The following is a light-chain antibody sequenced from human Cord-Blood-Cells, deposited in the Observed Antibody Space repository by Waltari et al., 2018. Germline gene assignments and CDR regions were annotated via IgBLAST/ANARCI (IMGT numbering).Light chain of an antibody. Sequence: SSELTQDPAFSVPLGQPVRITCQGNRLRSYYASWYQQKPGQAPVLFIYGKNNRPSGIPDRFSGSSSGNTASLTITGAQAEDEADYYCNSRDSSGNHLVFGGGTKLTVL. CDR2: GKN. J-gene: IGLJ3*02. CDR1: RLRSYY. V-gene: IGLV3-19*01. CDR3: NSRDSSGNHLV.